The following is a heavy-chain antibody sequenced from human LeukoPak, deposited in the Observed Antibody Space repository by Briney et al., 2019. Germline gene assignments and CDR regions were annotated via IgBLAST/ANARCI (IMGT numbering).Heavy chain of an antibody. CDR3: ANLYGSSDEK. CDR2: ISGRGDG. V-gene: IGHV3-23*01. D-gene: IGHD4-17*01. CDR1: GFAINSQA. J-gene: IGHJ4*02. Sequence: SGGSLRLSCTASGFAINSQAMSWIRQAPGKGLEWVSEISGRGDGYYAESVKGRFTIFRDNSRNTVFLRMNRLRAEDTAVYYCANLYGSSDEKWGQGTLVTVSS.